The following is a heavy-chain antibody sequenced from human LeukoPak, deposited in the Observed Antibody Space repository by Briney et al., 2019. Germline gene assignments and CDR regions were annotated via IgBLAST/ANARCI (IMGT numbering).Heavy chain of an antibody. CDR1: GGSIGSYY. V-gene: IGHV4-4*07. CDR2: IYTSGSA. D-gene: IGHD3-22*01. Sequence: SETLSLTCTVSGGSIGSYYWSWIRQPAGKGLEWIGRIYTSGSANYNPSLKSRVTMSVDTSKNQFSLKLSSVTAADTAVYYCAREDYDSSGFFDYWGQGTLVTVSS. CDR3: AREDYDSSGFFDY. J-gene: IGHJ4*02.